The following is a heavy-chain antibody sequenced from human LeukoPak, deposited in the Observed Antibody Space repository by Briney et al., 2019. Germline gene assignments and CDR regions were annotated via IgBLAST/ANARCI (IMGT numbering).Heavy chain of an antibody. CDR1: GGSFSGYY. Sequence: SETLSLTCAVYGGSFSGYYWSWIRQPPGKGLEWIGEINHSGSTNYNPSLKSRVTISVDTSKNQFSLKLSSVTAADTAVYYCARGHIVVVPAAMRQNHYNWFDPWGQGTLVTVSS. CDR2: INHSGST. D-gene: IGHD2-2*01. J-gene: IGHJ5*02. V-gene: IGHV4-34*01. CDR3: ARGHIVVVPAAMRQNHYNWFDP.